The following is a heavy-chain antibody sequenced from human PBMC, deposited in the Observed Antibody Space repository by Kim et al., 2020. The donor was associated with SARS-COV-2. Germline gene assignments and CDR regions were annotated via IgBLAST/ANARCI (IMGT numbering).Heavy chain of an antibody. V-gene: IGHV3-15*01. CDR2: IKSKTDGGTT. CDR3: TTETICSGGSCYGYYYYYGMDV. D-gene: IGHD2-15*01. J-gene: IGHJ6*02. Sequence: GGSLRLSCAASGFTFSNAWMSWVRQAPGKGLEWVGRIKSKTDGGTTDYAAPVKGRFTISRDDSKNTLYLQMNSLKTEDTAVYYCTTETICSGGSCYGYYYYYGMDVWGQGTTVTVSS. CDR1: GFTFSNAW.